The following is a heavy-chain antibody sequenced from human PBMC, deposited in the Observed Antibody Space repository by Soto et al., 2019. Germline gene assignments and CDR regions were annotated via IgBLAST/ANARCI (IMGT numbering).Heavy chain of an antibody. CDR2: ISFNGDVA. CDR1: GFSFSAYY. J-gene: IGHJ6*02. CDR3: ARENGHPGHNYAMDV. D-gene: IGHD2-8*01. V-gene: IGHV3-11*01. Sequence: GGSLRLSCAASGFSFSAYYMSWIRQAPGKGLEWVSYISFNGDVARYSDSVEGRFTVSRDNAKKSLYLQMNSLRVEDTAVYYCARENGHPGHNYAMDVWGQGTTVTVSS.